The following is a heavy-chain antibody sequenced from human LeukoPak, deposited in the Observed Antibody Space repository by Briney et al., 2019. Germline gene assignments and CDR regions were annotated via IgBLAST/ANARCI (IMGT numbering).Heavy chain of an antibody. Sequence: PGGSLRLSCAASGFTFSNYAMNWVRQAPGKGLEWVSAITGGGRNTYYTDSVKGRFTISRDNAKNSLYLQMNSLRAEDTAVYYCARVNWDYVWGSYRFYFDYWGQGTLVTVSS. V-gene: IGHV3-23*01. CDR3: ARVNWDYVWGSYRFYFDY. CDR1: GFTFSNYA. J-gene: IGHJ4*02. CDR2: ITGGGRNT. D-gene: IGHD3-16*02.